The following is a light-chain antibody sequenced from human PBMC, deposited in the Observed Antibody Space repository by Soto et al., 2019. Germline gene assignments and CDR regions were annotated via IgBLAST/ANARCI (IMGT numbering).Light chain of an antibody. V-gene: IGKV1-6*01. CDR3: LQDINYPWT. CDR1: QGIGNA. J-gene: IGKJ1*01. Sequence: IQMTQYQFSMSASVGDRVTISCRASQGIGNALGWYQQKPGKPPKVLIYGASNLQSGVPPRFSGSGSGTDFTLSISSLQAEDSATYYWLQDINYPWTFGQGTKVDIK. CDR2: GAS.